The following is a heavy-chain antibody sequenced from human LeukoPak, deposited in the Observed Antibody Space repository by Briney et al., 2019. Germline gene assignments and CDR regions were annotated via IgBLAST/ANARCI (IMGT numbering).Heavy chain of an antibody. CDR2: ISSSSSTI. V-gene: IGHV3-48*02. J-gene: IGHJ5*02. Sequence: HAGGSLRLSCAASGFTFSSYSMNWVRQAPGKGLEWVSYISSSSSTIYYADSVKGRFTISRDNAKNSLYLQMNSLRDEDTAVYYCARDPRYYDSSDPVRGTWGQGTLVTVSS. CDR3: ARDPRYYDSSDPVRGT. CDR1: GFTFSSYS. D-gene: IGHD3-22*01.